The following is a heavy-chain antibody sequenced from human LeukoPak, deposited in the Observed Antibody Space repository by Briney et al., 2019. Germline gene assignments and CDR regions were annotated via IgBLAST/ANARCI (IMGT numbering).Heavy chain of an antibody. CDR3: ARSSTKYGSGSYFDY. D-gene: IGHD3-10*01. CDR2: IYPAESDT. CDR1: GYSFATYW. V-gene: IGHV5-51*01. Sequence: GESLKISFKGSGYSFATYWIGWVRQMPGKGLEWMGIIYPAESDTRYSPSFQGQVTISADKSINTAYLQWSSLKASDTAMYYCARSSTKYGSGSYFDYWGQGTLVTVSA. J-gene: IGHJ4*02.